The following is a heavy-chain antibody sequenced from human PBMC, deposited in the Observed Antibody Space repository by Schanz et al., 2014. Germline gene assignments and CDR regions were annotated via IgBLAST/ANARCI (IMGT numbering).Heavy chain of an antibody. D-gene: IGHD3-10*02. V-gene: IGHV3-11*05. CDR3: AKNQYDDVDLSSFYFDF. CDR2: VSSSSSYT. Sequence: QVQLVESGGGLVKPGGSLRLSCAASGFTFSDYYMSWIRQAPGKGLEWVSYVSSSSSYTHYADSVKGRFTISRDNSKNSLYLQMNSLRAEDTAIYYCAKNQYDDVDLSSFYFDFWGQGTLVTVSS. J-gene: IGHJ4*02. CDR1: GFTFSDYY.